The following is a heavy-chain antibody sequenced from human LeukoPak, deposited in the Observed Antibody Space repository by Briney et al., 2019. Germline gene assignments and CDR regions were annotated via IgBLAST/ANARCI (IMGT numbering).Heavy chain of an antibody. V-gene: IGHV4-39*01. CDR1: GGSISSRSYY. J-gene: IGHJ4*02. CDR2: IYYSGSI. Sequence: SETLSLTCTVSGGSISSRSYYWGWIRQPPGKGLEWIGSIYYSGSIYYNPSLKSRVTISVDTSKNQFSLKLSSVTAADTAVYYCARHFYCSSTSCSHYFDLWGQGTLVTVSS. CDR3: ARHFYCSSTSCSHYFDL. D-gene: IGHD2-2*01.